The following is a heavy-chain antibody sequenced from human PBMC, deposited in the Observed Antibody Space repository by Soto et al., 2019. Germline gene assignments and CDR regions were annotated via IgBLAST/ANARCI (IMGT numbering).Heavy chain of an antibody. CDR3: AKGRVYGPYYYGMDV. D-gene: IGHD3-10*01. J-gene: IGHJ6*02. V-gene: IGHV3-30*18. CDR1: GFTFSSYG. Sequence: QVQLVESGGGVVQPGRSLRLSCAASGFTFSSYGMHWVRQAPGKGLEWVVVISYDGSNKYYADSVKGRFTISRDNSKNTLYLQMNSLRAEDTAVYYCAKGRVYGPYYYGMDVWGQGTTVTVSS. CDR2: ISYDGSNK.